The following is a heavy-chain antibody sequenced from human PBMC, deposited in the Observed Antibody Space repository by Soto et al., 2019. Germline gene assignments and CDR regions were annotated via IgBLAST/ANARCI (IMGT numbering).Heavy chain of an antibody. CDR1: GLTISGKKY. D-gene: IGHD1-1*01. Sequence: DAQLVESGGGLIQPGESLRLSCAAFGLTISGKKYVAWVRQAPGKGLEWVSALYDVDGSFYADSVTGRFTTSSDSSKTTVYLQMNDLRPDDTAVYYCATWHEREHAFDVWGQGTTVTISS. CDR2: LYDVDGS. V-gene: IGHV3-53*01. J-gene: IGHJ3*01. CDR3: ATWHEREHAFDV.